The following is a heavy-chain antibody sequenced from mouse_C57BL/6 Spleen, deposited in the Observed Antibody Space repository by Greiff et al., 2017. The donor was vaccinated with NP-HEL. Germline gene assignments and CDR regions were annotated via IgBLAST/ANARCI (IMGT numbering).Heavy chain of an antibody. Sequence: QVQLQQSGAELVKPGASVKISCKASGYAFSSYWMNWVKQRPGKGLEWIGQIYPGDGDTNYNGKFKGKATLTADKSSSTAYLQLSSLTSEDSAVYFCARCRDDYEFAYWGQGTLVTVSA. V-gene: IGHV1-80*01. CDR1: GYAFSSYW. CDR2: IYPGDGDT. CDR3: ARCRDDYEFAY. D-gene: IGHD2-4*01. J-gene: IGHJ3*01.